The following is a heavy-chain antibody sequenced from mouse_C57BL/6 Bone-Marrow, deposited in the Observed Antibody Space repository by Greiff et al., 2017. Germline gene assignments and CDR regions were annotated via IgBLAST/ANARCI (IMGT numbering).Heavy chain of an antibody. CDR1: GFTFSDYG. V-gene: IGHV5-15*01. CDR3: ARQGNDYDPAWFAY. J-gene: IGHJ3*01. Sequence: EVHLVESGGGLVQPGGSLKLSCAASGFTFSDYGMAWVRQAPRKGPEWVAFISNLAYSIYYADTVTGRFTISRENAKNTLYLEMSSLRSEDTAMYYCARQGNDYDPAWFAYWGQGTLVTVSA. CDR2: ISNLAYSI. D-gene: IGHD2-4*01.